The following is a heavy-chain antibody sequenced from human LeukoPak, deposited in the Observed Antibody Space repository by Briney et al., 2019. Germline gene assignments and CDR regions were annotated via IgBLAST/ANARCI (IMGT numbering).Heavy chain of an antibody. D-gene: IGHD2-15*01. J-gene: IGHJ5*02. CDR2: IYPGDSDT. CDR3: ARLRWYCRGGSCYSGYNWFDP. Sequence: GESLKISCKGSGYSFTSYWIGWVRQMPGKGLEWMGIIYPGDSDTRYSPSFQGQVTISADKSISTAYLQWSSLKASDTAMYYCARLRWYCRGGSCYSGYNWFDPWGQGTLVTVSS. V-gene: IGHV5-51*01. CDR1: GYSFTSYW.